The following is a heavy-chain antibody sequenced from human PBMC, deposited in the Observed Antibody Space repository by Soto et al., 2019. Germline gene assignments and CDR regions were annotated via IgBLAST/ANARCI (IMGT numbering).Heavy chain of an antibody. Sequence: QVQLQESGPGLVKPSQTLSLTCTVSGGSISSGGYYWSWIRQHPGKGLEWIGYIYYSGSTYYNPSLKGRVTISVDTSKNQFSLKLSSVTAADTAVYYCARGRSHEVAFDIWGQGTMVTVSS. CDR2: IYYSGST. CDR1: GGSISSGGYY. D-gene: IGHD1-26*01. V-gene: IGHV4-31*03. J-gene: IGHJ3*02. CDR3: ARGRSHEVAFDI.